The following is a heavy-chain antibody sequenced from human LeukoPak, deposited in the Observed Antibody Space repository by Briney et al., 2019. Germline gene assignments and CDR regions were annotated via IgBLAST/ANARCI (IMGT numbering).Heavy chain of an antibody. V-gene: IGHV1-18*01. J-gene: IGHJ4*02. CDR3: VRAIPGYSSSWYADY. CDR1: GYTFTSYG. D-gene: IGHD6-13*01. CDR2: ISAYNGNT. Sequence: ASVKVSCKASGYTFTSYGISWVRQAPGQGLEWMGWISAYNGNTNYAQKLQGRVTMTTDTSTSTAYMELRSLRSDDTAVYYCVRAIPGYSSSWYADYWGQGTLVTVSS.